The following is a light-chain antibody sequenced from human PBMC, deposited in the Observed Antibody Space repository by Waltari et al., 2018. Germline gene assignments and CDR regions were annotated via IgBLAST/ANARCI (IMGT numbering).Light chain of an antibody. V-gene: IGLV2-14*01. CDR2: DVS. CDR3: SSFTSISTWV. J-gene: IGLJ3*02. CDR1: SSHVGYYDY. Sequence: QSALTQPASVSGSPGQSITISCTGTSSHVGYYDYVSWYQQYPGKAPKVIIYDVSERPSGVSSRFSASKSANTASLTISGLQAEDEADYYCSSFTSISTWVFGGGTKVTVL.